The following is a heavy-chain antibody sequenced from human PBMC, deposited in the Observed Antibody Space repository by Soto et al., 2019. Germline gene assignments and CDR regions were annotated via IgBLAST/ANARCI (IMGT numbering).Heavy chain of an antibody. J-gene: IGHJ1*01. Sequence: SGPTLVNPTQTLTLTCSFSGFSLSTSGVGVGWIRQPPGEALEWLALIYWDDDKRYGPSLKSRLTITKDTSKNQVVLTMTNMNPADTATYYCTHTAAAVEAPGAEYFHHWGQGTLVTVSS. CDR2: IYWDDDK. V-gene: IGHV2-5*05. CDR3: THTAAAVEAPGAEYFHH. D-gene: IGHD6-25*01. CDR1: GFSLSTSGVG.